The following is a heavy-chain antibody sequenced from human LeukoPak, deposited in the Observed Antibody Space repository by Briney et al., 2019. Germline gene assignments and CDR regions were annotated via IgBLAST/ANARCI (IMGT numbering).Heavy chain of an antibody. V-gene: IGHV3-53*01. CDR1: GFTVSSNY. Sequence: PGGSLRLSCAASGFTVSSNYMSWVRQAPGKGLEWVSVIYSGGSTYYADSVKGRFTISRDNSKNTLYLQMNSLRAEDTAVYYCAGGWGYDFWSGLSPGNWFDPWGQGTLVTVSS. CDR3: AGGWGYDFWSGLSPGNWFDP. D-gene: IGHD3-3*01. J-gene: IGHJ5*02. CDR2: IYSGGST.